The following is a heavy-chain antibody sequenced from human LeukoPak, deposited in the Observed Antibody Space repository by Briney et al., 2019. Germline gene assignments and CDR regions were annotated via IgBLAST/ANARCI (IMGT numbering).Heavy chain of an antibody. D-gene: IGHD4-23*01. CDR3: ARGDGGNPWDAFDI. CDR1: GYTFSKFG. Sequence: ASVKVSCKASGYTFSKFGIAWVRQAPGQGLEWMGWISGNNDNPQSAQDLQGRVTVTTDRPTSTAYMELRSLRHDDTAVYYCARGDGGNPWDAFDIWGQGTMVTVSS. CDR2: ISGNNDNP. J-gene: IGHJ3*02. V-gene: IGHV1-18*01.